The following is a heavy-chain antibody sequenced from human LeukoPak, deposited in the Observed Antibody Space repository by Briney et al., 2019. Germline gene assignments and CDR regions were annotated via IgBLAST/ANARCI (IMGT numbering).Heavy chain of an antibody. CDR1: GFTFSSYS. J-gene: IGHJ4*02. CDR3: ARGDSSSWFMVPTDY. CDR2: ISSSSSYI. Sequence: GGSLRLSCAATGFTFSSYSMNWVRQAPGKGLEWVSSISSSSSYIYYADSVKGRFTISRDNAKNSLYLQMNSLRAEDTAVYYCARGDSSSWFMVPTDYWGQGTLVTVSS. V-gene: IGHV3-21*01. D-gene: IGHD6-13*01.